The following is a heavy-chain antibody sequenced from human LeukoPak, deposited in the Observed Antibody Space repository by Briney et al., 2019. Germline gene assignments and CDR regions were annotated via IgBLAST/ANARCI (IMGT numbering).Heavy chain of an antibody. Sequence: GGSLRLSCTASGFTFGDYAMSWVRQAPGKGLEGVGVIRSKAYGGTTEYAASVKGRFTLSRDDSKSIASLQMNSLKTEDTAVYYCTRVAAGGAYFDYWGQGTLVTVSS. CDR1: GFTFGDYA. J-gene: IGHJ4*02. CDR2: IRSKAYGGTT. V-gene: IGHV3-49*04. CDR3: TRVAAGGAYFDY. D-gene: IGHD6-13*01.